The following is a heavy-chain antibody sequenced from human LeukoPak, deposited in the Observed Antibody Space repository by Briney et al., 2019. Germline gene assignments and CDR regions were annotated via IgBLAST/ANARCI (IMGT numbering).Heavy chain of an antibody. CDR2: IYTSGST. CDR3: ARARLWGSSGYYLYAFDI. V-gene: IGHV4-4*07. D-gene: IGHD3-22*01. J-gene: IGHJ3*02. Sequence: PSETLSLTCTVSGGSISSYYWSWIRQPAGKGLEWIGRIYTSGSTNYNPSLKSRVTISIDTSKNQFSLKLSSVTAADTAVYYCARARLWGSSGYYLYAFDIWGQDTMVTVYS. CDR1: GGSISSYY.